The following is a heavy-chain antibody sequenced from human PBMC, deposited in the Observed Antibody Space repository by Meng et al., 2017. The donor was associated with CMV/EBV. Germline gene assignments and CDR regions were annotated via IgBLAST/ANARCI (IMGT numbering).Heavy chain of an antibody. CDR3: ARDFRHCSSTSCPQEYYYYGMDV. CDR1: GFTFSSYS. D-gene: IGHD2-2*01. V-gene: IGHV3-21*01. CDR2: ISSSSSYI. Sequence: GGSLRLSCAASGFTFSSYSMNWVRQAPGKGLEWVSSISSSSSYIYYADSVKGRFTISRDNAKNSLYLQMNSLRAEDTAVYYCARDFRHCSSTSCPQEYYYYGMDVWGQGTTVTVSS. J-gene: IGHJ6*02.